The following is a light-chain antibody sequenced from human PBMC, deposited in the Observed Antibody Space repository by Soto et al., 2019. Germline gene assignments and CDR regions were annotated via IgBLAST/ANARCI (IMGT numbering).Light chain of an antibody. CDR2: IND. CDR3: AAWDDSLNAL. CDR1: SSNIGDNP. V-gene: IGLV1-44*01. Sequence: SVLTQPPSASGTPGRRITSSCSGSSSNIGDNPVNWYQQLPGAAPKLLIYINDQRPSGVPDRFSGSKSGTSASLAISGLQPEDEADYYCAAWDDSLNALFGTGTKVTVL. J-gene: IGLJ1*01.